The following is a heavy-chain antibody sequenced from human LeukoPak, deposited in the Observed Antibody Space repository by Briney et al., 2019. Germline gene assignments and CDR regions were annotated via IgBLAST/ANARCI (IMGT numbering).Heavy chain of an antibody. V-gene: IGHV3-73*01. Sequence: GGSLKLSCAASGFTFSGSAMHWVRQASGKGLEWVGRIRSKANSYATAYAASVKGRFTISRDDSKNTAYLQMNSLKTEDTAVYYCTRENCSSTSCYNYWGQGTLVTVPS. CDR2: IRSKANSYAT. CDR1: GFTFSGSA. CDR3: TRENCSSTSCYNY. J-gene: IGHJ4*02. D-gene: IGHD2-2*02.